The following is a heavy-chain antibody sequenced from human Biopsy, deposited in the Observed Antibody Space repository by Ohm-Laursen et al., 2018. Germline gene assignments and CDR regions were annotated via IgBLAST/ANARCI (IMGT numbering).Heavy chain of an antibody. CDR3: ARHSFGSGRDF. CDR2: IYHTGIT. V-gene: IGHV4-39*01. D-gene: IGHD3-10*01. CDR1: DGSISNIINY. Sequence: SETLSLTCTVTDGSISNIINYWGWIRQPLGKGLEWLGSIYHTGITDYNPSLKSRVTISVDPSNNQFSLKLSSLTAADTAVYYCARHSFGSGRDFWGQGTLVTVSS. J-gene: IGHJ4*02.